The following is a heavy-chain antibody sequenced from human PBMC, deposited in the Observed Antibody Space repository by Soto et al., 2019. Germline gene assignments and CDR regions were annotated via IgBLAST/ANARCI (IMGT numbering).Heavy chain of an antibody. J-gene: IGHJ6*02. Sequence: QVQLVQSGAEVRKPGASVKVSCKASGYTFTSYGISWVRQAPGQGLEWMGWISAYNGNTNYAQKLQGRVTMTTDTSTSTAYMELRSLRSDDTAVYYCARGGIVVVVAATYYYCGMDVWGQGTTVTVSS. CDR3: ARGGIVVVVAATYYYCGMDV. D-gene: IGHD2-15*01. CDR1: GYTFTSYG. CDR2: ISAYNGNT. V-gene: IGHV1-18*01.